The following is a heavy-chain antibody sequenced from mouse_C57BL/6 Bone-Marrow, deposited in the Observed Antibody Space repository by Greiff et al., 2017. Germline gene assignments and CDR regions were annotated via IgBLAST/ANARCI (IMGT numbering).Heavy chain of an antibody. CDR3: ARHEGFYLYFDY. CDR1: GYTFTEYT. CDR2: FYPGSGSI. D-gene: IGHD5-1*01. V-gene: IGHV1-62-2*01. J-gene: IGHJ2*01. Sequence: VMLVESGAELVKPGASVTLSCKASGYTFTEYTIHWVKQRSGQGLEWIGWFYPGSGSIKYNEKFKDKATFTADKSSSTVYMELRRLTSEDSAVYFCARHEGFYLYFDYWGQGTTLTVSS.